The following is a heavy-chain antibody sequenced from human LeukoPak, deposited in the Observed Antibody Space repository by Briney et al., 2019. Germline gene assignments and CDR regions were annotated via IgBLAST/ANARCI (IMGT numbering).Heavy chain of an antibody. D-gene: IGHD3-22*01. CDR2: IIPIFGTA. CDR3: ARPQTTYYYDSSGYLGY. Sequence: SVKVSCKASGGTFSSYAISWVRQAPGQGLEWMGGIIPIFGTANYAQKFQGRVTITTDESTSTAYMELSSLRSEDTAVYYCARPQTTYYYDSSGYLGYWGQGTLVTVSS. CDR1: GGTFSSYA. J-gene: IGHJ4*02. V-gene: IGHV1-69*05.